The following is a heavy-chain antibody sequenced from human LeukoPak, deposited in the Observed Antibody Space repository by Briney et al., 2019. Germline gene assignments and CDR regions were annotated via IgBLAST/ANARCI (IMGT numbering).Heavy chain of an antibody. V-gene: IGHV4-59*06. CDR1: GGSISSYY. CDR3: ARVGMVTTQAFDI. Sequence: PSETLSLTCTVSGGSISSYYWSWIRQHPGKGLEWIGYIYYSGSTYYNPSLKSRVTISVDTSKNQFSLKLSSVTAADTAVYYCARVGMVTTQAFDIWGQGTMVTVSS. CDR2: IYYSGST. D-gene: IGHD5-18*01. J-gene: IGHJ3*02.